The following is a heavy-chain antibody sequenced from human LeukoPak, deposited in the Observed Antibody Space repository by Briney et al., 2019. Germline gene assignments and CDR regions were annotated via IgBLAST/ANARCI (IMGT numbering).Heavy chain of an antibody. Sequence: GGSLRLSCAASGFTFSSYAMLWVRQAPGKGLEWVAVISYDGSNKYYADSVKGRFTISRDNSKNTLYLQMNSLRAEDTAVYYCAREAGDVIEGGNDYWGQGTLVTVSS. CDR1: GFTFSSYA. V-gene: IGHV3-30-3*01. J-gene: IGHJ4*02. CDR2: ISYDGSNK. CDR3: AREAGDVIEGGNDY. D-gene: IGHD3-16*01.